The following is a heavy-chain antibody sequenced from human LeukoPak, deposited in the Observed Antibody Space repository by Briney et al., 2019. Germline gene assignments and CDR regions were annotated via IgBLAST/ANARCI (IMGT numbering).Heavy chain of an antibody. V-gene: IGHV1-69*04. CDR2: IIPILGIA. D-gene: IGHD2-2*02. J-gene: IGHJ6*02. CDR3: ARVGYCSSTSCYIDYYYYGMDV. CDR1: GGTFSSYA. Sequence: SVNVSCKASGGTFSSYAISWVRQAPGQGLEWMGRIIPILGIANYAQKFQGRVTITADKSTSTAYMELSSLRSEDTAVYYCARVGYCSSTSCYIDYYYYGMDVWGQGTTVTVSS.